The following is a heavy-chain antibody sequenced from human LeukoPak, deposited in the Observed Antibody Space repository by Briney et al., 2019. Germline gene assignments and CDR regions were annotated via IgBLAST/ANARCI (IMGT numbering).Heavy chain of an antibody. CDR1: GGSISSSSYY. Sequence: SETLSLTCTVSGGSISSSSYYWGWIRQSPGKGLEWIGSIFYSGSTYSNPSLKSRVTISVDTSKNQFSLKLSSVTAADTAVYYCARRREGVIRGYFDYWGQGTLVTVSS. J-gene: IGHJ4*02. V-gene: IGHV4-39*01. CDR2: IFYSGST. D-gene: IGHD1-26*01. CDR3: ARRREGVIRGYFDY.